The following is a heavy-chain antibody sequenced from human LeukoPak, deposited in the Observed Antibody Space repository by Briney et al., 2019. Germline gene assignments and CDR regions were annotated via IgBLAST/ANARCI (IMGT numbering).Heavy chain of an antibody. Sequence: GASVKVSCKASGFTFTNYQMHWVRQAPGQGLDWMGVINPSGGTTTYGQSFQGRVTMTRDTSTNTVCMELRNLRSDDTAVYFCATRLSVAVAGAYVYWGQGTLVTVSS. J-gene: IGHJ4*02. CDR3: ATRLSVAVAGAYVY. CDR1: GFTFTNYQ. CDR2: INPSGGTT. D-gene: IGHD6-19*01. V-gene: IGHV1-46*01.